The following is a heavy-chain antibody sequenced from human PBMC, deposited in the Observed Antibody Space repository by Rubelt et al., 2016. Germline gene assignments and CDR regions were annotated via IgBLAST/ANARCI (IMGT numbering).Heavy chain of an antibody. CDR2: ITASGGAR. V-gene: IGHV3-48*03. D-gene: IGHD2/OR15-2a*01. J-gene: IGHJ5*02. CDR1: GFSFNIYE. CDR3: VRDEYGVGGDP. Sequence: EVQLVESGGGLVQPGGSLRLSCAASGFSFNIYEMNWVRQAPGKGLEWVSYITASGGARYHADAVKVRVTVSRDNAKNRLYLQMNNVTDDDTALYYCVRDEYGVGGDPWGQGTLVTVSS.